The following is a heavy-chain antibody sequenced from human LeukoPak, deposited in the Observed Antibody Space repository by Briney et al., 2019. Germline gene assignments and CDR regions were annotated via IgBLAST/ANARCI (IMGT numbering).Heavy chain of an antibody. V-gene: IGHV3-7*05. J-gene: IGHJ4*02. D-gene: IGHD3-3*01. CDR2: IKQDGSEK. CDR1: GFSFNNYW. CDR3: ARDYDFWSGYLDY. Sequence: PGGSLRLSCAVSGFSFNNYWMSWVRQAPGKGLEWVANIKQDGSEKYYVDSVKGRFSISRDNAKNSLYLRMNSLRAEDTAVYYCARDYDFWSGYLDYWGQGTLVTVSS.